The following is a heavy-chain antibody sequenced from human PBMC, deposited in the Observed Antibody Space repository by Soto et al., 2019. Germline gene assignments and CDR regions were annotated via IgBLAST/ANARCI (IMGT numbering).Heavy chain of an antibody. D-gene: IGHD2-15*01. CDR1: GFSLSSSGVG. CDR3: ARLVVAGITYYFDY. V-gene: IGHV2-5*02. CDR2: IYWDDDK. Sequence: QITLKESGPTLVKPTQTLTLTCTFSGFSLSSSGVGVGWIRQPPGKALEWLTFIYWDDDKRYSPSLTSRLTITNDTSKNQVDLTLAIMNPVDTATYYCARLVVAGITYYFDYWGQGTLLTVSS. J-gene: IGHJ4*02.